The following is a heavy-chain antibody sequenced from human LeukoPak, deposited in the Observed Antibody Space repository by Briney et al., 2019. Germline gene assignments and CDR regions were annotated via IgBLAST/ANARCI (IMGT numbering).Heavy chain of an antibody. CDR1: GFTLSSYW. CDR3: ARDRYSGSYYGSSSAFDI. J-gene: IGHJ3*02. CDR2: IKQDGSEK. V-gene: IGHV3-7*01. D-gene: IGHD1-26*01. Sequence: GGSLRLSCAASGFTLSSYWMSWVRQAPGKGLEWVANIKQDGSEKYYVDSVKGRFTISRDNAKNSLYLQMNSLRAEDTAVYYCARDRYSGSYYGSSSAFDIWGQGTMVTVSS.